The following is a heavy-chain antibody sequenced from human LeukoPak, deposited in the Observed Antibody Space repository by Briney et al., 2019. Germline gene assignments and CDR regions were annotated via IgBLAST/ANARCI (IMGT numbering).Heavy chain of an antibody. J-gene: IGHJ4*02. CDR1: GGSSSGYY. CDR3: ARVLWGIVVVPAAMKIFDY. D-gene: IGHD2-2*01. Sequence: SETLSLTCAVYGGSSSGYYWSWIRQPPGKGLEWIGEINHSGSTNYNPSLKSRVTISVDTSKNQFSLKLSSVTAADTAVYYCARVLWGIVVVPAAMKIFDYWGQGTLVTVSS. V-gene: IGHV4-34*01. CDR2: INHSGST.